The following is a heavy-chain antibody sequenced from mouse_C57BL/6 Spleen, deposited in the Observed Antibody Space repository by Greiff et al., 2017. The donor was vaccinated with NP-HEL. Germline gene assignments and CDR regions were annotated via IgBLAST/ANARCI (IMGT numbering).Heavy chain of an antibody. V-gene: IGHV5-17*01. CDR2: ISSGSSTI. CDR3: ARFWYGSSPHWYFDV. D-gene: IGHD1-1*01. CDR1: GFTFSDYG. Sequence: EVKLMESGGGLVKPGGSLKLSCAASGFTFSDYGMHWVRQAPEKGLEWVAYISSGSSTIYYADTVKGRFTISRDNAKNTLFLQMTSLRSEDTAMYYCARFWYGSSPHWYFDVWGTGTTVTVSS. J-gene: IGHJ1*03.